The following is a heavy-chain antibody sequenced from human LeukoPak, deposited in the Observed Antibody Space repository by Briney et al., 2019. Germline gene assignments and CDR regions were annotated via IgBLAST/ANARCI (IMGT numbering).Heavy chain of an antibody. D-gene: IGHD5-12*01. J-gene: IGHJ4*02. CDR2: IYYSGST. Sequence: SDTLSLTCTDSGGSSISSHYWSWIRQPPGKGLEWIGYIYYSGSTNYNPSLKSRVTISVDTSKNQFSLKLSSVTAADTAVYYCARHGDSGYVFFDYWGQGTLVTVSS. CDR1: GGSSISSHY. CDR3: ARHGDSGYVFFDY. V-gene: IGHV4-59*08.